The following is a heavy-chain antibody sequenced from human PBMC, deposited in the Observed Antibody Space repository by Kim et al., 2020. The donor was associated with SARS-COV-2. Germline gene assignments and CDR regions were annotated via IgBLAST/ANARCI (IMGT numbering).Heavy chain of an antibody. CDR2: IYYSGST. CDR3: ARHDWLAVAGTLDY. V-gene: IGHV4-39*01. D-gene: IGHD6-19*01. CDR1: GGSISSSSYY. J-gene: IGHJ4*02. Sequence: SETLSLTCTVSGGSISSSSYYWGWIRQPPGKGLEWIGSIYYSGSTYYNPSLKSRVTISVDTSKNQFSLKLSSVTAADTAVYYCARHDWLAVAGTLDYWGQGTLVTVSS.